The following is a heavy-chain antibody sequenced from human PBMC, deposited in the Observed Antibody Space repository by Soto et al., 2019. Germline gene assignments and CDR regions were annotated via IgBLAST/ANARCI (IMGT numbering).Heavy chain of an antibody. J-gene: IGHJ6*02. D-gene: IGHD2-15*01. CDR2: INPSGGST. CDR3: STYCSGGSCYYRGDYYYGMDV. V-gene: IGHV1-46*01. CDR1: GYTFTSYY. Sequence: GASVKVSCKASGYTFTSYYMHWVRQAPGQGLEWMGIINPSGGSTSYAQKFQGRVTMTRDTSTSTVYMELSSLRSEDTAVYYCSTYCSGGSCYYRGDYYYGMDVWGQGTTVTAP.